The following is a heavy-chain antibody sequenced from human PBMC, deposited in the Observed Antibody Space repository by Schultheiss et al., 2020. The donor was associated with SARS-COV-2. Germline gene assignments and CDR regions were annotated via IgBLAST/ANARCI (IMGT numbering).Heavy chain of an antibody. Sequence: GESLKISCKASGYTFTGYYMHWVRQAPGQGLEWMGWINPNSGGTNYAQKFQGRVTMTRDTSISTAYMELSRLRSDDTAVYYCARDRVVLQNYYYGMDVWGQGTTVTVSS. V-gene: IGHV1-2*02. CDR1: GYTFTGYY. CDR2: INPNSGGT. D-gene: IGHD2/OR15-2a*01. CDR3: ARDRVVLQNYYYGMDV. J-gene: IGHJ6*02.